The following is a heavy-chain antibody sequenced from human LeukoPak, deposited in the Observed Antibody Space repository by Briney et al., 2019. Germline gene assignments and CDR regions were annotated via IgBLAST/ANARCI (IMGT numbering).Heavy chain of an antibody. J-gene: IGHJ6*03. V-gene: IGHV3-48*01. CDR2: ISSSSSTI. D-gene: IGHD6-13*01. Sequence: GGSLRLSCAASGFTFSSYSMNWVRQAPGKGLEWVSYISSSSSTICYADSVKGRFTISRDNAKNSLYLQMNSLRAEDTAVYYCARDPSSWYYYYTDVWGKGTTVTVSS. CDR1: GFTFSSYS. CDR3: ARDPSSWYYYYTDV.